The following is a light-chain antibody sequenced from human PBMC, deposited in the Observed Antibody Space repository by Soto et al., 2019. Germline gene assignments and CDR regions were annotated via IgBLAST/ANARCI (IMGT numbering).Light chain of an antibody. V-gene: IGKV3-15*01. CDR2: GAS. J-gene: IGKJ1*01. CDR1: HTVSSN. CDR3: QQYNKWRT. Sequence: IVVTQSPCSLSLPPGERASLSCRASHTVSSNLAGYQQKPCQAPRLLIYGASTRAAGIPARISGSGSGTEFTLTITSLQSEDFAVYYCQQYNKWRTFGQGTKVDIK.